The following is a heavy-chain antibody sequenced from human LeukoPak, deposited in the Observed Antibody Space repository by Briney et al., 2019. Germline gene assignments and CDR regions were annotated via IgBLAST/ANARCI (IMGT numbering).Heavy chain of an antibody. Sequence: PSETLSLTCTVSGGSISSYYWSWIRQPPGKGLEWIGYIYYSGSTNYNPSLKSRLTISVDTSKNQFSLNLISVTAADTAVYYCARTGWDYYYMDVWGKGTTVTVSS. J-gene: IGHJ6*03. D-gene: IGHD6-19*01. CDR2: IYYSGST. CDR1: GGSISSYY. CDR3: ARTGWDYYYMDV. V-gene: IGHV4-59*01.